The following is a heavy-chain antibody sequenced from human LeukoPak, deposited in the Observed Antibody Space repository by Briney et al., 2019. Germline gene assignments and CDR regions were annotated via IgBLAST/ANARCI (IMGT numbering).Heavy chain of an antibody. CDR1: GYTFTSCG. CDR2: ISAYNGNT. Sequence: GASVKVSCEASGYTFTSCGISWVRQAPGQGLEWMGWISAYNGNTNYAQKLQGRVTMTTDTSTSTAYMELRSLRSDDTAVYYCAREIGFGDPYYYYYMDVWGKGTTVTISS. CDR3: AREIGFGDPYYYYYMDV. D-gene: IGHD3-10*01. V-gene: IGHV1-18*01. J-gene: IGHJ6*03.